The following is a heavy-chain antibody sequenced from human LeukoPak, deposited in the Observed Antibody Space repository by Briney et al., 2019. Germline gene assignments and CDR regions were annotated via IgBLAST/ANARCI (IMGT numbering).Heavy chain of an antibody. CDR2: ISGSRSTS. CDR1: GFTFSSYA. D-gene: IGHD3-22*01. J-gene: IGHJ4*02. V-gene: IGHV3-23*01. CDR3: AKGVYYYDSSTYYYTYYFDY. Sequence: GGSLRLSCAASGFTFSSYAMSWVRQAPGPGLEWISAISGSRSTSYYADSVKGRFTVSRDNTKNTLYLQMNSLRAEDTAVYYCAKGVYYYDSSTYYYTYYFDYWGQGTLVTVSS.